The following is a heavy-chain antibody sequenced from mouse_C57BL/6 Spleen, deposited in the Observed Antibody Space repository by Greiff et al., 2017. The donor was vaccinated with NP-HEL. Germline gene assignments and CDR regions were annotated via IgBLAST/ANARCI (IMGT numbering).Heavy chain of an antibody. CDR1: GYTFPSYW. CDR3: ARISYYYGSSMYYFDY. Sequence: QVQLQQPGAELVMPGASVKLSCKASGYTFPSYWMHWVKQRPGQGLEWIGEIDPSDSYTNYNQKFKGKSTLTVDKSSSTAYMQLSSLTSEDSAVYYCARISYYYGSSMYYFDYWGQGTTLTVSS. CDR2: IDPSDSYT. J-gene: IGHJ2*01. D-gene: IGHD1-1*01. V-gene: IGHV1-69*01.